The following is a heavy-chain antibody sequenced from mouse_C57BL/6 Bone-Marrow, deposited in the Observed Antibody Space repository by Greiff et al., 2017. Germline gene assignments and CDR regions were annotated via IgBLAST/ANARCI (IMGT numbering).Heavy chain of an antibody. V-gene: IGHV1-15*01. CDR3: TRLDYEYYCDY. CDR2: IDPETGGT. D-gene: IGHD1-1*01. J-gene: IGHJ2*01. Sequence: VQLQQSGAELVRPGASVTLSCKASGYTFTDYEMHWVKQTPVHGLEWIGAIDPETGGTAYNQKFKGKAILTADKSSSTAYMELRSLTSEDSAVYYCTRLDYEYYCDYWGQGTTLTVSS. CDR1: GYTFTDYE.